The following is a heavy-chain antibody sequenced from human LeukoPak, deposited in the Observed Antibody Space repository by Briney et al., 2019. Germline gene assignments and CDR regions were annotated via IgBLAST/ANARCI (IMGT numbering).Heavy chain of an antibody. CDR2: ISGSGGST. CDR1: LHTYNPCA. Sequence: LRLPHASSLHTYNPCARRGARDPWGKGLVYGLAISGSGGSTYYADSVKGRFTISRDNSKNTLYLQMNSLRAEDTAVYYCAKVWFGDWYYYYYMDVWGKGTTVTVSS. CDR3: AKVWFGDWYYYYYMDV. V-gene: IGHV3-23*01. D-gene: IGHD3-10*01. J-gene: IGHJ6*03.